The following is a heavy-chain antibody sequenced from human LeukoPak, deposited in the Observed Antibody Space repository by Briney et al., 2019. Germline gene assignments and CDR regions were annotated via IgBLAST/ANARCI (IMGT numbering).Heavy chain of an antibody. CDR3: ARGRWFGPNTGGIPWAFDI. D-gene: IGHD3-10*01. CDR2: IGGTTSII. J-gene: IGHJ3*02. V-gene: IGHV3-48*02. CDR1: GFTFSVYS. Sequence: PGGSLRLSCAASGFTFSVYSMYWVRRAPGKGLEWVSYIGGTTSIIYYADSVKGRFTISRDNAKSSLYLQMSSLKDEDTAVYYCARGRWFGPNTGGIPWAFDIWGQGTMVTVSS.